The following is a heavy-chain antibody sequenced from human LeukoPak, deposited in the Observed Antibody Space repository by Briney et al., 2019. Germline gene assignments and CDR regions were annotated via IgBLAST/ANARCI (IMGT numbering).Heavy chain of an antibody. V-gene: IGHV1-46*01. CDR1: GYTFASYY. Sequence: ASVKVSCKASGYTFASYYMHWVRQAPGQGLEWMGIINPSGGSTSYAQKFQGRVTMTRDTSTSTVYMELSSLRSEDTAVYYCARSMVRGVTHDYWGQGTLVTVSS. CDR3: ARSMVRGVTHDY. J-gene: IGHJ4*02. D-gene: IGHD3-10*01. CDR2: INPSGGST.